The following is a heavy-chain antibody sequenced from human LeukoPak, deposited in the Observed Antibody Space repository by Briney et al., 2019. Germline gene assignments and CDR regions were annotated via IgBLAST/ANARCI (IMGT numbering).Heavy chain of an antibody. Sequence: PSETLSLTCTVSGGSISSGGYYWSWIRQHPGKGLEWIGYIYYSGSTYYNPSLKSRATISVDTSKNQFSLKLSSVTAADTAVYYCARDHGGWFDPWGQGTLVTVSS. J-gene: IGHJ5*02. V-gene: IGHV4-31*03. CDR2: IYYSGST. CDR3: ARDHGGWFDP. CDR1: GGSISSGGYY.